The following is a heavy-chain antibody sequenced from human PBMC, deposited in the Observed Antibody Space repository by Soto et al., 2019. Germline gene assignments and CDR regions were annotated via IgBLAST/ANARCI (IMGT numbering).Heavy chain of an antibody. CDR1: GFTFSSYW. D-gene: IGHD4-17*01. Sequence: GGSLRLSCAASGFTFSSYWMSWVRQAPGKGLEWVANIKQDGSEKYYVDSVKGRFTISRDNSKNTLYLQMNSLRGEDTAVYYCARAFDYGGNSGIDYWGQGTLVTVSS. CDR3: ARAFDYGGNSGIDY. J-gene: IGHJ4*02. CDR2: IKQDGSEK. V-gene: IGHV3-7*02.